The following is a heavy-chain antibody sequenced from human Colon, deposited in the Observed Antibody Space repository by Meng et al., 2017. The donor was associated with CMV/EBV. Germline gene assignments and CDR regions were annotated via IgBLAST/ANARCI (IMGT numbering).Heavy chain of an antibody. CDR2: SYYTGST. Sequence: QVQFQQWGAGLLKPSEPLSLPCAVYGESFSGYYWTWIRQPPGRGLEWIGESYYTGSTNYSPSLKSRVTISLDTSKNQFSLKLNSVTAADTAVYYCARATKSSCWEVLDYWGHGTLVTVSS. CDR1: GESFSGYY. CDR3: ARATKSSCWEVLDY. D-gene: IGHD2-2*01. V-gene: IGHV4-34*01. J-gene: IGHJ4*01.